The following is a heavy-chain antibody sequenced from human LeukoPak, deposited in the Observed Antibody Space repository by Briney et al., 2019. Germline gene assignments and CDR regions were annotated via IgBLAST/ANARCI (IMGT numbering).Heavy chain of an antibody. CDR2: IKGESET. CDR1: GIRSRDAW. V-gene: IGHV3-15*01. CDR3: STGYDSASHDGY. J-gene: IGHJ4*02. Sequence: GGSLRLSCAASGIRSRDAWMNWVRQAPGKGLEWVGRIKGESETDYAATVNGRVTISRDDSGKTLYLQLNSLKTEDTAVYYCSTGYDSASHDGYWGQGIPVSVSS. D-gene: IGHD6-6*01.